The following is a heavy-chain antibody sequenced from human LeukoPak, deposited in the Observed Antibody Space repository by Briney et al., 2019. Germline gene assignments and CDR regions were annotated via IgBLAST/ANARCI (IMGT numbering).Heavy chain of an antibody. V-gene: IGHV3-48*03. CDR1: GFTFSSYE. CDR2: ISSSGSTI. CDR3: ARLERVGGYNSPYFDY. Sequence: GGSLRLSCAASGFTFSSYEMNWVRQAPGKGLEWVSYISSSGSTIYYADSVKGRFTISRDNAKNSLYLQMNSLRAEDTAVYYCARLERVGGYNSPYFDYWGQGTLVTVSS. J-gene: IGHJ4*02. D-gene: IGHD5-24*01.